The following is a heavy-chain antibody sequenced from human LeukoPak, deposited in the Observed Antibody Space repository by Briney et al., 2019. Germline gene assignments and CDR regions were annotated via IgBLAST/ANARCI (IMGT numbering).Heavy chain of an antibody. V-gene: IGHV1-2*02. D-gene: IGHD3-10*01. CDR1: GYTFTVYY. CDR3: AGTGITMVRGESDQIDY. CDR2: INPNSGGT. Sequence: ASVKVSCKASGYTFTVYYMHWVRQAPGQGLEWMGWINPNSGGTNYAQKFQGRVTMTRDTSISTAYMELSRLRSDDTAVYYCAGTGITMVRGESDQIDYWGQGTLVTVSS. J-gene: IGHJ4*02.